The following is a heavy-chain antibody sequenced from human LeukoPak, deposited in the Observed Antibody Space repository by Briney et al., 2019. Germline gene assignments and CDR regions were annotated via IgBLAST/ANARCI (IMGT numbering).Heavy chain of an antibody. CDR2: INPNSGGT. J-gene: IGHJ3*02. V-gene: IGHV1-2*06. D-gene: IGHD3-16*01. CDR1: GYTFTGYY. Sequence: ASVKVSCKASGYTFTGYYMHWVRQAPGQGLEWMGRINPNSGGTNYAQKFQGRVTMTRDTSISTAYMELSRLRSNDTAVYYCASSGLGVRYYAFDIWGQGTMVTVSS. CDR3: ASSGLGVRYYAFDI.